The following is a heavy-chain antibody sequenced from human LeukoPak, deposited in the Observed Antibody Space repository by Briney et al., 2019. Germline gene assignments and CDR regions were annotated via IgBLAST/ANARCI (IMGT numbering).Heavy chain of an antibody. CDR2: ISGSGGST. Sequence: PGGSLRLSCVGSGFTFTKCAISWVRQAPGKGLEWVSAISGSGGSTYYADSVKGRFTISRDNSKNTLYLQMNSLRAEDTAVYYCAKVWSLGGYWGQGTLVTVSS. CDR1: GFTFTKCA. J-gene: IGHJ4*02. V-gene: IGHV3-23*01. D-gene: IGHD2-21*01. CDR3: AKVWSLGGY.